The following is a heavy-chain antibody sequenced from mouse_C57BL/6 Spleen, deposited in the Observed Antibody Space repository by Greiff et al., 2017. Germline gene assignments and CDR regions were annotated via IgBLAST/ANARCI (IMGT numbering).Heavy chain of an antibody. D-gene: IGHD1-1*01. CDR1: GFTFNTYA. V-gene: IGHV10-3*01. CDR2: IRSKSSNYAT. Sequence: EAGGGLVQPKGSLKLSCAASGFTFNTYAMHWVRQAPGKGLEWVARIRSKSSNYATYYADSVKDRFTISRDDSQSMLYLQMNNLKTEDTAMYYCVRAAYYYGSSLYWGFDVWGTGTTVTVSS. CDR3: VRAAYYYGSSLYWGFDV. J-gene: IGHJ1*03.